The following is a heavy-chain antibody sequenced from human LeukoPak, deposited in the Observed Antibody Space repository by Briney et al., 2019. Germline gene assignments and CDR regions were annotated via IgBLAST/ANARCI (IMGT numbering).Heavy chain of an antibody. Sequence: PSETLSLTCTVSGGSISSNSYYWGWIRQPPGKGLEWIGSIYYSGSTYYNPSLKSRVTISVDRSKNQFSLKLSSVTAADTAVYYCASSMVRGVPTGYWGQGTLVTVSS. CDR3: ASSMVRGVPTGY. CDR1: GGSISSNSYY. V-gene: IGHV4-39*07. D-gene: IGHD3-10*01. J-gene: IGHJ4*02. CDR2: IYYSGST.